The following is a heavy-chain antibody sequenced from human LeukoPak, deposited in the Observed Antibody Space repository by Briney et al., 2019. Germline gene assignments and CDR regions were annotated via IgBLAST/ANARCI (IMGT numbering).Heavy chain of an antibody. J-gene: IGHJ3*02. CDR2: ISSSGYTI. D-gene: IGHD7-27*01. V-gene: IGHV3-11*01. CDR3: ARDRSGWELGDAFDI. CDR1: GFTFSNYY. Sequence: GGSLRLSCAASGFTFSNYYMSWIRQAPGKGLEWVSNISSSGYTINYADSVKGRFTISRDNAKNSLYLQMSSLRAEDTAVYYCARDRSGWELGDAFDIWGQGTMVTVSS.